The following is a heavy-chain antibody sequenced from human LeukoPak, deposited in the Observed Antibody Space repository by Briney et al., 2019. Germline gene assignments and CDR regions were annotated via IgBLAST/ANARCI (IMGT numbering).Heavy chain of an antibody. Sequence: PSETLSLTCAVYGGSFSGYYWSWIRQHPGKGLEWIGYIYYSGSTYYNPSLKSRVTISVDTSKNQFSLKLSSVTAADTAVYYCARGGDYYDSSGYYSGSPRSRNLFDYWGQGTLVTVSS. J-gene: IGHJ4*02. CDR2: IYYSGST. CDR3: ARGGDYYDSSGYYSGSPRSRNLFDY. CDR1: GGSFSGYY. D-gene: IGHD3-22*01. V-gene: IGHV4-31*11.